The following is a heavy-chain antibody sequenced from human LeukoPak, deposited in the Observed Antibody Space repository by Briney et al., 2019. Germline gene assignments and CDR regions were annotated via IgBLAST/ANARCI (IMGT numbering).Heavy chain of an antibody. V-gene: IGHV3-7*01. CDR3: ARDITYYGSGSYGY. Sequence: GGSLRLSCAASGFTVSSNYMSWVRQAPGKGLEWVANIKQDGSEKYYVDSVKGRFTISRDNAKNSLYLQMNSLRAEDTAVYYCARDITYYGSGSYGYWGQGTLVTVSS. CDR1: GFTVSSNY. CDR2: IKQDGSEK. J-gene: IGHJ4*02. D-gene: IGHD3-10*01.